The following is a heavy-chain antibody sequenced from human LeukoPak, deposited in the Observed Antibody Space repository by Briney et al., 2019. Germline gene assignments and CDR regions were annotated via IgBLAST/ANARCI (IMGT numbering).Heavy chain of an antibody. CDR2: INPNSGGT. V-gene: IGHV1-2*02. Sequence: ASVKVSCKASGYTFTGYYMHWVRQAPGQGLEWMGWINPNSGGTNYAQKFQGRVTMTRDTSISTAYMELRSLRSDDTAVYYCAREAGSSGLTYYYYYMDVWGKGTTVTVSS. CDR3: AREAGSSGLTYYYYYMDV. D-gene: IGHD6-6*01. J-gene: IGHJ6*03. CDR1: GYTFTGYY.